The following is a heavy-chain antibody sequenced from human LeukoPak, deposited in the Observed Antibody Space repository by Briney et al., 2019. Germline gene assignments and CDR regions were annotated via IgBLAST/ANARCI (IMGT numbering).Heavy chain of an antibody. J-gene: IGHJ4*02. V-gene: IGHV5-51*01. CDR3: ARRDRAGYNPVDY. D-gene: IGHD5-24*01. Sequence: GESLKISCKGSGDRFTSYWISWVRQMPGKGLEWMGIIYPGDSDTRYSPSFQGQVTISADKSINTAYLQWSTLKASATAMNYCARRDRAGYNPVDYWGQGTLVTVSS. CDR2: IYPGDSDT. CDR1: GDRFTSYW.